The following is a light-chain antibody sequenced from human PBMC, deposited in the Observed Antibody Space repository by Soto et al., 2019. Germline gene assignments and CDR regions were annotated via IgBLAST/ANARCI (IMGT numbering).Light chain of an antibody. J-gene: IGLJ1*01. Sequence: QSVLTQPASASGTPGQRFTISCSGSISNIESNTVTWYQQLPGTAPKLVIYSNYDRPSGVPDRFYGSTSGTSASLVIRGLQSEDEADYYCAAWDDILNGYVFGGGTKVTV. CDR1: ISNIESNT. CDR2: SNY. CDR3: AAWDDILNGYV. V-gene: IGLV1-44*01.